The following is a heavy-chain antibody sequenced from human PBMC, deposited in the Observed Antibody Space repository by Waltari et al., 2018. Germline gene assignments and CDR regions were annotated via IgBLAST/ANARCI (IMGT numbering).Heavy chain of an antibody. Sequence: QAPGKGLDGGCSIGGRGISTLCADSVKGRFTISGDNSRNTLYLQMNSLRAEDTAIYYCVRDGSSVANSRSDNWFDSWGQGTLVTVSS. V-gene: IGHV3-23*01. CDR2: IGGRGIST. CDR3: VRDGSSVANSRSDNWFDS. J-gene: IGHJ5*01. D-gene: IGHD6-19*01.